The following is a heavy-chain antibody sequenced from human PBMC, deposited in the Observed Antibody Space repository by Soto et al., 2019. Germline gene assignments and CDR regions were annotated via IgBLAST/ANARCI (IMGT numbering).Heavy chain of an antibody. CDR2: INAGNGNT. CDR3: ARSGCSSTSCYTWFDP. Sequence: QVQLVQSGAEVKKPGASVKVSCKASGYTFTSYAMHWGRQAPGQRLEWMGWINAGNGNTKYSQKFQGRVTITRDTSASTAYMELSSLRSEDTAVYYCARSGCSSTSCYTWFDPWGQGTLVTVSS. V-gene: IGHV1-3*01. D-gene: IGHD2-2*02. J-gene: IGHJ5*02. CDR1: GYTFTSYA.